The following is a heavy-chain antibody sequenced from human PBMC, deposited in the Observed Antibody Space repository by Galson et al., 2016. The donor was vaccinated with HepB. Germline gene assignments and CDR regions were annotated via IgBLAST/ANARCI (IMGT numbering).Heavy chain of an antibody. CDR1: GFTFNIYT. CDR2: IRDSTTM. D-gene: IGHD5-24*01. CDR3: VRDYNYAFDI. J-gene: IGHJ3*02. V-gene: IGHV3-48*02. Sequence: CLRLSCAASGFTFNIYTMNWVRQAPGKGLEWVSYIRDSTTMYHADSVKGRFTISRDDAKNSLYLQMNSLRDDDTALYYCVRDYNYAFDIWGQGTMVTVSS.